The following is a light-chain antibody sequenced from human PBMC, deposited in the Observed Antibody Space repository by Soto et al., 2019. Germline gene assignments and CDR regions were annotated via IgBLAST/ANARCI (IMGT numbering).Light chain of an antibody. V-gene: IGLV4-60*02. Sequence: QSALTQSSSASASLGSSVKLTCTLSSGHSSHIIAWHQQQPGKAPRYLMKVEGSGSFNKGSGVPDRFSGYRSGADRYLTISNLQFEDEADYYCETWDSNTWVFGGGTKVTVL. CDR3: ETWDSNTWV. CDR2: VEGSGSF. J-gene: IGLJ3*02. CDR1: SGHSSHI.